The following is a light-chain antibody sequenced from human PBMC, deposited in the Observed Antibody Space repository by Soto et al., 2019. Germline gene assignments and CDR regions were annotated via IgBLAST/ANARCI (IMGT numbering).Light chain of an antibody. V-gene: IGKV1-39*01. CDR3: QQSYSTPPT. J-gene: IGKJ5*01. CDR1: QSISSY. Sequence: MTQSPSSLSASVGDRITITCRASQSISSYLNWYQQKPGEVPRFLIYAASSLQRGVPSRFSGSGSGTDFTLTISSLQPEDFATYYCQQSYSTPPTFGQGTRLEIK. CDR2: AAS.